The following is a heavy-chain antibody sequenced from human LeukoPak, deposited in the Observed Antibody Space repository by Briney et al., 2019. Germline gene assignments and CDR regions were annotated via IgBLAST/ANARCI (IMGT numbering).Heavy chain of an antibody. Sequence: PGGSLRLSCAASGFTLSSYSMNWVRQAPGKGLEWVSYISSSSSTIYYANSVKGRFTISRDNAKNSLYLQMNSLRAEDTAVYYCAREGSSSYGMDVWGQGTTVTVSS. V-gene: IGHV3-48*04. CDR1: GFTLSSYS. D-gene: IGHD2-15*01. CDR3: AREGSSSYGMDV. J-gene: IGHJ6*02. CDR2: ISSSSSTI.